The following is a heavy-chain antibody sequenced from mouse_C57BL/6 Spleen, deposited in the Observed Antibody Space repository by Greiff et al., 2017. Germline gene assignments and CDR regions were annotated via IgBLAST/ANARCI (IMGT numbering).Heavy chain of an antibody. CDR3: ARGGVTTGAGWFAD. CDR1: GYAFSSYW. D-gene: IGHD1-1*01. V-gene: IGHV1-80*01. CDR2: IYPGDGDT. J-gene: IGHJ3*01. Sequence: QVQLQQSGAELVKPGASVKISCKASGYAFSSYWMNWVKQRPGKGLEWIGQIYPGDGDTNYNGKFKGKATLTANKSSSTAYMQRSSLASEDSAVYFGARGGVTTGAGWFADWGQGTLVTVSA.